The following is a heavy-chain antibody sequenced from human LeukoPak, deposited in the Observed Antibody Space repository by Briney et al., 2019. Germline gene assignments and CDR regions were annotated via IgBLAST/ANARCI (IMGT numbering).Heavy chain of an antibody. CDR2: ISGSGGRT. V-gene: IGHV3-23*01. CDR3: AKAPGGIVGY. J-gene: IGHJ4*02. CDR1: GFTFSSYA. Sequence: GGSLRLSCAASGFTFSSYAMSWVRQAPGKGLEWVSSISGSGGRTHYADSVKGRFTISRDNSKNTLYLQMNSLRAEDTAVYFCAKAPGGIVGYWGQGTLVTVSS. D-gene: IGHD3-16*01.